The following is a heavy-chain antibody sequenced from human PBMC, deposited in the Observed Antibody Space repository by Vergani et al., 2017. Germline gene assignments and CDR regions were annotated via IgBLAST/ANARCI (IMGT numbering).Heavy chain of an antibody. CDR3: ASVGSSGWYDVAFDI. CDR1: GGSFSGYY. CDR2: INHSGST. V-gene: IGHV4-34*01. D-gene: IGHD6-19*01. J-gene: IGHJ3*02. Sequence: QVQLQQWGAGLLKPSETLSLTCAVYGGSFSGYYWSWIRQPPGKGLEWIGEINHSGSTNYNPSLKSRVTISVDTSKNQFSLKLSSVTAADTAVYYCASVGSSGWYDVAFDIWGQGRMVTVSS.